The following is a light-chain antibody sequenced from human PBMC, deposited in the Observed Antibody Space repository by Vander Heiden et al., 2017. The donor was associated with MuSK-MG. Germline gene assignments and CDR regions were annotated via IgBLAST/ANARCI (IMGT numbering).Light chain of an antibody. J-gene: IGKJ1*01. Sequence: DIQMTQPPSTLSASVGDRVTITCRASQSISSWLAWYQQKPGKAPKLLIYKASNLESGVPSRFSGSGSGTEFTLTISSLQPDDFATYYCQQYNSYPWTFGQGTKVEIK. CDR1: QSISSW. CDR2: KAS. V-gene: IGKV1-5*03. CDR3: QQYNSYPWT.